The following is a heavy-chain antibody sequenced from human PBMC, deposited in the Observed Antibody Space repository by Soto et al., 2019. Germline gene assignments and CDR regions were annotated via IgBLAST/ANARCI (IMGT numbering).Heavy chain of an antibody. CDR3: ARDRGVRGVIPLYYYGMDV. J-gene: IGHJ6*02. Sequence: SETLSLTCTVSGGSISSYYWSWIRQPPGKGLEWIGYIYYSGSTNYNPSLKSRVTISVDTSKNQFSLKLSSVTAADTAVYYCARDRGVRGVIPLYYYGMDVWGQGTTVTVSS. CDR1: GGSISSYY. D-gene: IGHD3-10*01. CDR2: IYYSGST. V-gene: IGHV4-59*01.